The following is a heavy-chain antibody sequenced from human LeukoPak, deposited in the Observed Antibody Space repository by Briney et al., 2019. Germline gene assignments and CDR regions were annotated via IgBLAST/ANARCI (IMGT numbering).Heavy chain of an antibody. CDR3: AGATLGYCSGGSCPVY. Sequence: ETLSLTRTVSGASVSSYYWSWIRQPPGKGLEWIGYIYYSGSTNYNPSLKSRVAISVDTSKNQFSLKLSSVTAADTAVYYCAGATLGYCSGGSCPVYWGQGTLVTVSS. CDR2: IYYSGST. CDR1: GASVSSYY. V-gene: IGHV4-59*08. D-gene: IGHD2-15*01. J-gene: IGHJ4*02.